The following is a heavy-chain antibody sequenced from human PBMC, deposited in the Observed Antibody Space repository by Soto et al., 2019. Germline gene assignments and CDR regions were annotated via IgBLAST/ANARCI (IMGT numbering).Heavy chain of an antibody. CDR3: ARTKGAVAFDM. Sequence: EVQLVESGGGLVQPGGSLRLSCAASGFDFSTYWMGWVRQAPGKGLEWVANIKEDGSEKHYVDSLKGRFTISRDNAENSLYLQMNNLRAEDTAVYSCARTKGAVAFDMWGQGTMVTVSS. CDR2: IKEDGSEK. CDR1: GFDFSTYW. J-gene: IGHJ3*02. D-gene: IGHD3-16*01. V-gene: IGHV3-7*01.